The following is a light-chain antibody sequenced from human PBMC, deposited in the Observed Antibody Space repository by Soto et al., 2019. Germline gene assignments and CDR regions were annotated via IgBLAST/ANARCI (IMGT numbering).Light chain of an antibody. CDR1: SSDIGAYNF. Sequence: QSALTQPASVSGAPGQSITISCTGTSSDIGAYNFVSWYQQHPGKAPKLMLYDVNIRPSGVSNRFSGSKSGNTASLTISGLQAADEADYYCTSWTTSTTMIFGGVTKLT. J-gene: IGLJ2*01. CDR2: DVN. V-gene: IGLV2-14*03. CDR3: TSWTTSTTMI.